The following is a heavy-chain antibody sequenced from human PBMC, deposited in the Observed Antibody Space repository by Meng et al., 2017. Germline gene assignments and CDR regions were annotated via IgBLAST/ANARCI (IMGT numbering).Heavy chain of an antibody. J-gene: IGHJ4*02. CDR3: ARDGGSYDSSGYYY. D-gene: IGHD3-22*01. Sequence: QLQLRESGSGLAKPSQTLSLTCAVSGGSISSGGYSWSWIRQPPGKGLEWIGYIYHSGSTYYNPSLKSRVTISVDRSKNQFSLKLSSVTAADTAVYYCARDGGSYDSSGYYYWGQGTLVTVSS. CDR2: IYHSGST. CDR1: GGSISSGGYS. V-gene: IGHV4-30-2*01.